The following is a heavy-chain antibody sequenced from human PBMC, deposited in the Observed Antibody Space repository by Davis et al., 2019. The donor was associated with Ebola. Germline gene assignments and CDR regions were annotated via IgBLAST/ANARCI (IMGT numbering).Heavy chain of an antibody. J-gene: IGHJ5*02. D-gene: IGHD6-19*01. CDR3: ARESSGWFNWFDP. Sequence: GESLKISCAASGFTFSRYAMSWVRQAPGKGLEWVANIKQDGSEKYYVDSVKGRFTISRDNAKNSLYLQMNSLRAEDTAVYYCARESSGWFNWFDPWGQGTLVTVSS. V-gene: IGHV3-7*01. CDR1: GFTFSRYA. CDR2: IKQDGSEK.